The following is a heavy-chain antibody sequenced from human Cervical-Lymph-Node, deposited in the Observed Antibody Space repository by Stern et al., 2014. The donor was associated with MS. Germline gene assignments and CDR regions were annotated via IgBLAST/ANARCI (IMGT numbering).Heavy chain of an antibody. V-gene: IGHV3-30*03. CDR3: AREGGSSGRAPSFDY. Sequence: VQLEESGGGVVQPGTSLRLSCEVSGFTFSSSIMHWIRQAPGKGLEWVAGMSYDGFSRYYIDSVKGRFTISRDDSKNTLYLQMNSLRAEDTAVYYCAREGGSSGRAPSFDYWGQGALVTVSS. CDR2: MSYDGFSR. D-gene: IGHD3-22*01. J-gene: IGHJ4*02. CDR1: GFTFSSSI.